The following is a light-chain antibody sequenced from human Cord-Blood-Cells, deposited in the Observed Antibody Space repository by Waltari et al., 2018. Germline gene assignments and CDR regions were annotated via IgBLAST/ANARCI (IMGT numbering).Light chain of an antibody. Sequence: SSELTQDPAVSVALGQTVRITCQGDSLRSYYASWYQQKPGQAPVLVTYGKNNRPSGIPDGFSGSSSGNTASLTITGAQAEDEADYYCNSRDSSGNHWVFGGGTKLTVL. V-gene: IGLV3-19*01. J-gene: IGLJ3*02. CDR2: GKN. CDR3: NSRDSSGNHWV. CDR1: SLRSYY.